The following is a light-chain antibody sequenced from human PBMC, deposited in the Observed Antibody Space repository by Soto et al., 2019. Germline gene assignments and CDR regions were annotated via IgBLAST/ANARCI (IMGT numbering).Light chain of an antibody. CDR2: GAS. CDR1: QSVRGK. Sequence: EIVMTQSPDILSVSPGEEATLSCRASQSVRGKLAWYQQRPGQAPSLLIYGASTRATGIPARFIGSGSGTEYTLTISRLQSEDFAVYYCQQYNSWPPCSFGQGTKVEIK. J-gene: IGKJ2*03. CDR3: QQYNSWPPCS. V-gene: IGKV3-15*01.